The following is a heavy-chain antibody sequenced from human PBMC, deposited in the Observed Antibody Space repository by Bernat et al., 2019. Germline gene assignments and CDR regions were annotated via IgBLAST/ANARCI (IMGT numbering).Heavy chain of an antibody. J-gene: IGHJ2*01. CDR2: VYYSGTT. D-gene: IGHD3-22*01. CDR3: AGSQYDSRNYYRGDWYFDL. V-gene: IGHV4-59*08. Sequence: QVQLQESGPGLVKPSETLSLTCTVSGDSISNFYWTWIRQPPGKGLEWIGYVYYSGTTSYNPSLKSRVTLSVDTSNNPFSLKLTSVTAADMAVYYCAGSQYDSRNYYRGDWYFDLWGRGTLVTVSS. CDR1: GDSISNFY.